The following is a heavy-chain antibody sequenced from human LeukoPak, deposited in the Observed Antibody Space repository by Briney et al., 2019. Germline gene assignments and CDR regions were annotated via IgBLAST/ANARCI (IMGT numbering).Heavy chain of an antibody. J-gene: IGHJ4*02. CDR3: ASVPARNDFWSGYSGYFDY. Sequence: ASVRVSCKASGYTFSNYGFSWVRQAPGQGLEWMGWIRADNGNTNYAQKVQGRVTMTTDSSTSTAYMQLWGLTSDDTAVYYCASVPARNDFWSGYSGYFDYWGQGTLVTVSS. V-gene: IGHV1-18*01. CDR2: IRADNGNT. D-gene: IGHD3-3*01. CDR1: GYTFSNYG.